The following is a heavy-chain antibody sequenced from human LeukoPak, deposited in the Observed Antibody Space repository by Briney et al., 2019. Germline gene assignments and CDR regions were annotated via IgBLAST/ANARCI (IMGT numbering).Heavy chain of an antibody. V-gene: IGHV1-2*02. CDR3: ARDQGFHRPEFDY. CDR1: GYTFTGYY. Sequence: ASVKLSCKASGYTFTGYYMHWVRQAPGQGLEWMGWINPNSGGTNYAQKFRGRVTMTRDTSISTAYMELSRLRSDDTAVYYCARDQGFHRPEFDYWGQGTLVTVSS. D-gene: IGHD6-6*01. CDR2: INPNSGGT. J-gene: IGHJ4*02.